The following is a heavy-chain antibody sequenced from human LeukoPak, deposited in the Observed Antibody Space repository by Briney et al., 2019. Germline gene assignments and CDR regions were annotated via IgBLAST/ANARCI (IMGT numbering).Heavy chain of an antibody. CDR1: GFTFSSYA. CDR2: ISFDVSNK. CDR3: AGATCSSTSCYYLDP. J-gene: IGHJ5*02. D-gene: IGHD2-2*01. Sequence: GGSLRLSCAASGFTFSSYAMHWVRQAPGKGLEWVAVISFDVSNKYYADSVKGRFTISRDNSKNTLYLQMNSLRAEDTAVYYCAGATCSSTSCYYLDPWGQGTLVTVSS. V-gene: IGHV3-30*04.